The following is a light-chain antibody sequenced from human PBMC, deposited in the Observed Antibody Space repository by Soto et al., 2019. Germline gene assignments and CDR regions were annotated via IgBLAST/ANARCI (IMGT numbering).Light chain of an antibody. CDR2: GAS. V-gene: IGKV3-20*01. CDR1: QSVSSSY. CDR3: QQYGSTPPMYT. J-gene: IGKJ2*01. Sequence: EIVLTQSPGTLSLSPGERATLSCRASQSVSSSYLAWYQQKPGQAPRPLIYGASSRATGIPDRFSGSGSGTDFTLTISRLEPEDFVVYYCQQYGSTPPMYTFGQGTKLEIK.